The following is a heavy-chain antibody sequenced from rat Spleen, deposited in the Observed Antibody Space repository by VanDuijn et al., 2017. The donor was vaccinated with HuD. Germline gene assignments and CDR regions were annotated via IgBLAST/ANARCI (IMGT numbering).Heavy chain of an antibody. CDR1: GFTFSNYW. CDR3: TRVPHYYDGSYGPDYFDY. Sequence: EVQLVETGGGPVQPGRSLKLSCVASGFTFSNYWMSWTRQAPGKGLEWVASINKSGGATYYPDSVKGRFTISRDNAQNTLYLQMNSLRSEDTATYYCTRVPHYYDGSYGPDYFDYWGQGVMVTVSS. J-gene: IGHJ2*01. CDR2: INKSGGAT. V-gene: IGHV5-31*01. D-gene: IGHD1-12*02.